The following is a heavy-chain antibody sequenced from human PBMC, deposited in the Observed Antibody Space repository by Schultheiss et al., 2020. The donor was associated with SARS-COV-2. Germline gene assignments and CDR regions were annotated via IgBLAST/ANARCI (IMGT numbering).Heavy chain of an antibody. CDR3: TTGFVGSVVVAEYYFDY. J-gene: IGHJ4*02. CDR1: GFIFSNAW. CDR2: IKSKTDGGTT. Sequence: GGSLRLSCAASGFIFSNAWMNWVRQAPGKGLEWVGRIKSKTDGGTTDYAAPVKGRFTISRDDSKNTLYLQMNSLKTEDTAVYYCTTGFVGSVVVAEYYFDYWGQGTLVTVFS. D-gene: IGHD2-15*01. V-gene: IGHV3-15*07.